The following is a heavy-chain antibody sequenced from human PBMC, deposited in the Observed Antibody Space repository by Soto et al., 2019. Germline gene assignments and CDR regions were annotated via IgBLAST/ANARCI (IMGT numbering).Heavy chain of an antibody. Sequence: VGSLRLSCAASGFTFRSFTMNWVRQAPGKGLEWVSTISSNSAYKYYTDALRGRFTISRDNAKNSLHLQMSGGRGEDTAVYYCTRDASRDSSARGWFDPWGPGTLVTVS. V-gene: IGHV3-21*01. D-gene: IGHD6-13*01. CDR2: ISSNSAYK. CDR1: GFTFRSFT. J-gene: IGHJ5*02. CDR3: TRDASRDSSARGWFDP.